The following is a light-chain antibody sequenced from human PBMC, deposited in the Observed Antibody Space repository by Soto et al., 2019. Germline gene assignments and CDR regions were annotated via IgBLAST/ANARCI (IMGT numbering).Light chain of an antibody. CDR1: QSISSY. CDR3: QQYNNWVVT. CDR2: AAS. Sequence: DIQMTQSPSSLSASVGDRVTITCRASQSISSYLNWYQQKPGKAPKLLIYAASSLQSGVPSRFSGSGSGTDFTLTISSLQSEDFAIYYCQQYNNWVVTFGQGTRLEI. J-gene: IGKJ5*01. V-gene: IGKV1-39*01.